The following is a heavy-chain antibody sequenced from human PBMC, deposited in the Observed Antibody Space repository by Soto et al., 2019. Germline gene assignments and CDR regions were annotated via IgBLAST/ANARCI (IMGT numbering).Heavy chain of an antibody. CDR1: GFTFSSYG. CDR2: IWYDGSNK. CDR3: ARVDSVDYYYGMDV. J-gene: IGHJ6*02. Sequence: GGSLRLSCAASGFTFSSYGMHCVRQAPGKGLEWVAVIWYDGSNKYYADSVKGRFTISRDTSKNTVYLQMNSLRAEDKAVYYCARVDSVDYYYGMDVWGQGTAVTVSS. D-gene: IGHD2-15*01. V-gene: IGHV3-33*01.